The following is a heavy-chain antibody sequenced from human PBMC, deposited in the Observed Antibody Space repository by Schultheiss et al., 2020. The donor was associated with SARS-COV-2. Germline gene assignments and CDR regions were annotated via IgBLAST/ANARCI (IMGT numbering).Heavy chain of an antibody. V-gene: IGHV4-61*08. D-gene: IGHD6-19*01. J-gene: IGHJ5*02. CDR1: GGSISSGGYY. CDR2: INHSGST. CDR3: ARSNRGWYRTGWFDP. Sequence: GSLRLSCTVSGGSISSGGYYWSWIRQHPGKGLEWIGEINHSGSTIYNPSLKSRVTISVDTSKNQFSLKLSSVTAADTAVYYCARSNRGWYRTGWFDPWGQGTLVTVAS.